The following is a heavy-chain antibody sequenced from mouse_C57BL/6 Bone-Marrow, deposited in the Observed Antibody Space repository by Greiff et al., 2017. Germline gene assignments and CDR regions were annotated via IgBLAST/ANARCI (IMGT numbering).Heavy chain of an antibody. CDR3: ARERGLWSRYAMDY. CDR2: INPSNGGT. J-gene: IGHJ4*01. D-gene: IGHD1-1*02. Sequence: QVHVKQPGTELVKPGASVKLSCKASGYTFTSYWMHWVKQRPGQGLEWIGNINPSNGGTNYNEKFKSKATLTVDKSSSTAYMQLSSLTSEDSAVYYCARERGLWSRYAMDYWGQGTSVTVSS. V-gene: IGHV1-53*01. CDR1: GYTFTSYW.